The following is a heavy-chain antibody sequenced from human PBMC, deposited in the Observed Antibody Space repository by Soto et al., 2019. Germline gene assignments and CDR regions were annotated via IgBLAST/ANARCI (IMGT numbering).Heavy chain of an antibody. CDR3: ARDLGTTIAGVVIIHPPA. D-gene: IGHD3-3*01. CDR2: IYHSGST. V-gene: IGHV4-30-2*01. CDR1: GGSISSGGYS. Sequence: PSETLSLTCAVSGGSISSGGYSWSWIRQPPGKGLEWIGYIYHSGSTYYNPSLKSRVTISVDRSKNQFSLKLSSVTAADTAVYYCARDLGTTIAGVVIIHPPAWGQATLITVSA. J-gene: IGHJ5*02.